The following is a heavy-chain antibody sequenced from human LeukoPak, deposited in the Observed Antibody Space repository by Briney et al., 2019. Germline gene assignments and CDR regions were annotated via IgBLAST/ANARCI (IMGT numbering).Heavy chain of an antibody. V-gene: IGHV4-4*07. CDR2: IYTSGST. D-gene: IGHD5-12*01. CDR3: ARVDEGGYDSSYYFDY. Sequence: SETLSLTCTVSGGSISSDYWSWIRQPAGKGLEWIGRIYTSGSTNYNPSLKSRVTMSVDTSKNQFSLKLSSVTAADTAVYYCARVDEGGYDSSYYFDYWGQGTLVTVSS. CDR1: GGSISSDY. J-gene: IGHJ4*02.